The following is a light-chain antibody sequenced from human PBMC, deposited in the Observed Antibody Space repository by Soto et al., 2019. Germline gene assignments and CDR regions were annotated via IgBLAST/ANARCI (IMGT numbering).Light chain of an antibody. J-gene: IGLJ1*01. CDR2: SNN. CDR3: AAWDDSLNAYV. V-gene: IGLV1-44*01. CDR1: SSNIGSNT. Sequence: ALTQPPSASGTPGQRVTISCSGGSSNIGSNTVNWYHQLPGTAPKVLIYSNNQRPSGVPDRFSGSKSGTSASLAISGLQSEDEADYYCAAWDDSLNAYVFETGTKVTVL.